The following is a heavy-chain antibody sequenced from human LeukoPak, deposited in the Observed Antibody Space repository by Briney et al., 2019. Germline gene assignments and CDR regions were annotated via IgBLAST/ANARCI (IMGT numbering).Heavy chain of an antibody. Sequence: PSETLSLTCTVSGGSISSSSYYWGWIRQPPGKGLEWIGEINHSGSTNYNPSLKSRVTISVDTSKNQFSLKLSSVTAADTAVYYCARRPGWPYSYGTHFDYWGQGTLVTVSS. CDR1: GGSISSSSYY. CDR3: ARRPGWPYSYGTHFDY. D-gene: IGHD5-18*01. V-gene: IGHV4-39*07. J-gene: IGHJ4*02. CDR2: INHSGST.